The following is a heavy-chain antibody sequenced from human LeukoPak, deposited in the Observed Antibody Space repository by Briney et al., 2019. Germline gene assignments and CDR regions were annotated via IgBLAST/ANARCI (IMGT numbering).Heavy chain of an antibody. CDR2: INSDGSWT. CDR1: GFTVSAYA. V-gene: IGHV3-74*01. J-gene: IGHJ4*02. Sequence: GVSLRLSCAASGFTVSAYAMAWVRQAPGKGLVWVSHINSDGSWTSYADSVKGRFTISKDNAKNTVYLQMNNLRAEDTAVYYCVSFYETYWGRGTLVTVSS. CDR3: VSFYETY. D-gene: IGHD2-2*01.